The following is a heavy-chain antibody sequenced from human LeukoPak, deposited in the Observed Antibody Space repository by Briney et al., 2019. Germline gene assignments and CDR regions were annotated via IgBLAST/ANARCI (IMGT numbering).Heavy chain of an antibody. Sequence: GGSLRLSCAASGFTFSSHAMSWVRQAPGKGLEWVSAISGSGGSTYYADSVKGRFTISRDNSKNTLYLQMNSLRAEDTAVYYCAKGGGYYYYMDVWGKGTTVTVSS. CDR2: ISGSGGST. CDR1: GFTFSSHA. CDR3: AKGGGYYYYMDV. J-gene: IGHJ6*03. V-gene: IGHV3-23*01.